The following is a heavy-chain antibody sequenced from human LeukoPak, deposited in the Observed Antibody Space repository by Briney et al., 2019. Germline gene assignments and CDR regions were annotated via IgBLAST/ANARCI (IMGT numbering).Heavy chain of an antibody. CDR1: GFTVSSNY. D-gene: IGHD3-3*01. V-gene: IGHV3-66*02. Sequence: PGGSLRLSCAASGFTVSSNYMSWVRQAPGKGLEWVSVIYSGGSTYYADSVKSRFTISRDNSKNTLYLQINSLRAEDTAVYYCAREGIFGVDHRYCMDVWGKGTTVTVSS. J-gene: IGHJ6*03. CDR2: IYSGGST. CDR3: AREGIFGVDHRYCMDV.